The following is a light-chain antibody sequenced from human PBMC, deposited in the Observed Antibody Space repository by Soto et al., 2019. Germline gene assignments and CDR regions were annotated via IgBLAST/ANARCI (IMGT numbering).Light chain of an antibody. CDR3: QQYNNWPPWT. CDR1: QNVANY. Sequence: EIVRTQSPATLSLSPGERATLSCRASQNVANYLDWYQQKPCQAPRLLIYESSTRATGIPARFSGSGSGTEFTLTISSLQSEDFAVYYCQQYNNWPPWTFGQGTKVDIK. CDR2: ESS. J-gene: IGKJ1*01. V-gene: IGKV3-15*01.